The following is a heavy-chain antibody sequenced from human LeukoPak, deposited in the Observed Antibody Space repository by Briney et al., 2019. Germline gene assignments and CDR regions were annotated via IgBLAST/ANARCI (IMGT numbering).Heavy chain of an antibody. V-gene: IGHV3-23*01. CDR1: GFTFTTCA. Sequence: GGSLRLSCAASGFTFTTCAMNWVRQAPGKGLEWVSVSGSGGSTYYADSVKGRFTISRDNSKNTLYLEVNSLRAEDTAVYYCATAFYFDSSGPYWYFDLWGRGTLVTVSS. J-gene: IGHJ2*01. D-gene: IGHD3-22*01. CDR3: ATAFYFDSSGPYWYFDL. CDR2: SGSGGST.